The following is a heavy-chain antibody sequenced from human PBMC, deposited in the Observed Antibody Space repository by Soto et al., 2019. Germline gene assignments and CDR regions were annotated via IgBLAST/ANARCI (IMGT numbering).Heavy chain of an antibody. D-gene: IGHD3-22*01. V-gene: IGHV4-39*01. CDR2: IYYSGST. CDR3: ARRGVYYDSSGYYYPFDY. J-gene: IGHJ4*02. CDR1: GGSISSSSYY. Sequence: PSETLSLTCTVSGGSISSSSYYWGWIRQPPGKGLEWIGSIYYSGSTYYNPSLESRVTISVDTSKNQFSLKLSSVTATDTAVYYCARRGVYYDSSGYYYPFDYWGQGTLVTVSS.